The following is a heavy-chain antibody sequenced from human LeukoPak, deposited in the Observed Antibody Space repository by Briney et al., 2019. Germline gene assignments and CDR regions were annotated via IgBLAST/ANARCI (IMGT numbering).Heavy chain of an antibody. CDR2: IRSKAYGGTT. J-gene: IGHJ4*02. CDR1: GFTFGDYA. V-gene: IGHV3-49*04. Sequence: GRSLRLSCTASGFTFGDYAMSWVRQAPGKGLEWVGFIRSKAYGGTTEYAASVKGRFTISRDDSKSIAYLQMNSLKTEDTAVYYCTTYPPYNDYGGHRSDYWGQGTLVTVSS. CDR3: TTYPPYNDYGGHRSDY. D-gene: IGHD4-23*01.